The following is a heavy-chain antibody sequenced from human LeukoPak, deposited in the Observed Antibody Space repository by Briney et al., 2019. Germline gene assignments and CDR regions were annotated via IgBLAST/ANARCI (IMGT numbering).Heavy chain of an antibody. CDR2: IYYSGST. CDR3: ARVRGVIIRGAPFDY. Sequence: PSETLSLTCTVSGGSISSGDYYWSWIRQPPGKGLEWIGYIYYSGSTYYNPSLKSRVTISVDTSKNQFSLKLSSVTAADTAVYYCARVRGVIIRGAPFDYWGQGTPVTVSS. CDR1: GGSISSGDYY. V-gene: IGHV4-30-4*01. J-gene: IGHJ4*02. D-gene: IGHD3-10*01.